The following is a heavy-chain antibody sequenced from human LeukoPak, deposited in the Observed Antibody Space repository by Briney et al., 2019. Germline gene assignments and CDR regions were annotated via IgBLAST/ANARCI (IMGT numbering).Heavy chain of an antibody. CDR1: SGSFSGYY. CDR3: ARDYGDYSYNWFDP. D-gene: IGHD4-17*01. Sequence: SEALSLTCAVYSGSFSGYYWNWIRQPPGKGLEWIGEINHSGSTNYNPSLKSRVTISVDTSKNQFSLKLTSVTAADTAVYYCARDYGDYSYNWFDPWGQGTLVTVSS. J-gene: IGHJ5*02. CDR2: INHSGST. V-gene: IGHV4-34*01.